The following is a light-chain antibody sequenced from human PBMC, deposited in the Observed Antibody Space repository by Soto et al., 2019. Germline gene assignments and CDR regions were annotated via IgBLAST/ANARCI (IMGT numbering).Light chain of an antibody. J-gene: IGKJ2*01. V-gene: IGKV3-15*01. CDR1: QSINSE. Sequence: EIVMTQSPATLSLSPGERAALSCRASQSINSELAWYQQKPGQPPRLLIYGASTRATGVPARFTGSESGSEFTLTISVLHSEDFAFYYCQQGHNWPLTFGQGTRLEI. CDR3: QQGHNWPLT. CDR2: GAS.